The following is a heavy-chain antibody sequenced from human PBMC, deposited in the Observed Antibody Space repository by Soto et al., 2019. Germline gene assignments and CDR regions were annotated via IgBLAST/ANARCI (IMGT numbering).Heavy chain of an antibody. CDR2: LYSGGTT. J-gene: IGHJ4*02. CDR3: ASHYCSGGSCHFDY. V-gene: IGHV3-53*04. D-gene: IGHD2-15*01. CDR1: GFPVSDNY. Sequence: EVQLVDSGGTSDQPGGSLRLSCAVSGFPVSDNYMSWVRQAPGKGLEWVSLLYSGGTTYFADSVKGRFTISRHNSNNTLYLQMNSLKPEDTAVYYYASHYCSGGSCHFDYWGQGTLVTVSS.